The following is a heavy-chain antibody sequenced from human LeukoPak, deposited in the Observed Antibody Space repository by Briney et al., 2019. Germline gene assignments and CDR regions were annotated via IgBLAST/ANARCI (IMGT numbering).Heavy chain of an antibody. J-gene: IGHJ4*02. CDR2: TRNKVNSYTT. Sequence: GGSLRLSCAASGFTFSNHYIDWVRQAPGEGLEWVVRTRNKVNSYTTAYAASVTGRFTVSRDDSSNSVYLQMNSLEIEDTAVYYCARSMYGEGRRIIDFDYWGQGSLLTVSS. CDR3: ARSMYGEGRRIIDFDY. D-gene: IGHD4/OR15-4a*01. CDR1: GFTFSNHY. V-gene: IGHV3-72*01.